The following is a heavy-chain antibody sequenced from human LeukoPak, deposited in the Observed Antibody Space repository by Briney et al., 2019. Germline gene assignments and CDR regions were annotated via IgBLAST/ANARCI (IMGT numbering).Heavy chain of an antibody. J-gene: IGHJ4*02. Sequence: GGSLRLSCAASGFTFSSYSMNWVRQAPGKGLDWVSSISSSSSYIYYPDSVKGRFTISRGNAKNSLYLQMNSLRAEDTAVYYCARDPGAYSRSPIDSWGQGTLVTVSS. V-gene: IGHV3-21*01. D-gene: IGHD6-6*01. CDR3: ARDPGAYSRSPIDS. CDR2: ISSSSSYI. CDR1: GFTFSSYS.